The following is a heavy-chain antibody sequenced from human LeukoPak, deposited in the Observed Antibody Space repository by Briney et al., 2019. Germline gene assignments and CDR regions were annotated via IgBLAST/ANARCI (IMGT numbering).Heavy chain of an antibody. CDR3: AGADGSGHRIAAAGTIGY. D-gene: IGHD6-13*01. CDR1: GGSLSRYY. CDR2: HYYSGCS. V-gene: IGHV4-59*12. Sequence: PSETLSLTCTVSGGSLSRYYWSWIRHPRRKGLEGVGYHYYSGCSKQNTSLKSRVTISLGQIKHQFFLKPSSLTDADRALYFFAGADGSGHRIAAAGTIGYRCQGTLVTVTS. J-gene: IGHJ4*02.